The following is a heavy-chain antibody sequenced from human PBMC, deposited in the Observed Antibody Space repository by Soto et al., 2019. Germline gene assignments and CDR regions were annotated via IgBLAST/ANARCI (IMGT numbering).Heavy chain of an antibody. CDR1: GCTFRSFA. Sequence: WASVKVSCKASGCTFRSFAFSWVRQAPGDGLEWVGGITPLFGTTKSAEKFRGRVTFTADESTNTVHMELSSLTSEDSAVYFFVNDNHHAYAFWGQGTLVIVSS. D-gene: IGHD3-16*01. J-gene: IGHJ1*01. CDR2: ITPLFGTT. CDR3: VNDNHHAYAF. V-gene: IGHV1-69*13.